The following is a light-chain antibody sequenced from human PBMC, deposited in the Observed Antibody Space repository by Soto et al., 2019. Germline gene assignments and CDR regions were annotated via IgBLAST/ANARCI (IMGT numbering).Light chain of an antibody. CDR1: SSDVGGYDY. Sequence: QSVLTQAASVSGSPGQSITISCTGTSSDVGGYDYVSWYQQHPGKAPKLIIYDVSNRPSGVSNRFSGSKSGNTASLTISGLQAEDEADYYCSSYISTSILNVFGTGTKVTVL. J-gene: IGLJ1*01. CDR3: SSYISTSILNV. CDR2: DVS. V-gene: IGLV2-14*03.